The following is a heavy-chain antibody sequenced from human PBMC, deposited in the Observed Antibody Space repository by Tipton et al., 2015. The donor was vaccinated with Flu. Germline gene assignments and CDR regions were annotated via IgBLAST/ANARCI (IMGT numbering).Heavy chain of an antibody. J-gene: IGHJ4*02. CDR3: ARDYGGHVYY. D-gene: IGHD3-10*01. V-gene: IGHV4-61*02. Sequence: TLSLTCTVSGGSISSGSYYWSWIRQPAGKGLEWIGRLYTSGSTNYNPSLKSRVTISVDTSKNQFSLKLSSVTAADTAVYYCARDYGGHVYYWGQGTLGTVSS. CDR1: GGSISSGSYY. CDR2: LYTSGST.